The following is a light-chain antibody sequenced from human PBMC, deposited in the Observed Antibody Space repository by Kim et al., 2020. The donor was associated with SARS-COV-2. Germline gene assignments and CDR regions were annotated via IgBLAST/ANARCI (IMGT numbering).Light chain of an antibody. CDR2: GKN. Sequence: ALGQTVRITCQGDSLRTYYASWYQRKPGQAPILVFYGKNNRPSGIPDRFSGSSSGNTASLTVTGAQAVDEADYYCNSRDNSGDHVVFGGGTKLTVL. J-gene: IGLJ3*02. CDR3: NSRDNSGDHVV. CDR1: SLRTYY. V-gene: IGLV3-19*01.